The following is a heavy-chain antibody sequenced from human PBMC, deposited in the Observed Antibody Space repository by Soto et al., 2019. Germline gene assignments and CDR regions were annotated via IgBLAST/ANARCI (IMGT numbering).Heavy chain of an antibody. Sequence: SETLSLTCTVSGGYISSYYWSWIRQPPGEGLEWIGYIYYGGSTNYNPSLKSRVTISVDTSKNQFSLKLSSVTAADTAVYYCARYYGGYSDYWGQGTLVTVSS. J-gene: IGHJ4*02. D-gene: IGHD3-10*01. CDR1: GGYISSYY. CDR2: IYYGGST. CDR3: ARYYGGYSDY. V-gene: IGHV4-59*08.